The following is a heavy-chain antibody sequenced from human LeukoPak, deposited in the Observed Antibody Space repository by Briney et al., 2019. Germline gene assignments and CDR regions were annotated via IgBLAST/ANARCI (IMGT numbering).Heavy chain of an antibody. V-gene: IGHV1-69*04. CDR3: GRVLSGSGEDAPFDY. CDR2: ISPTLGIP. Sequence: SVKVSCKASGGTFIIYAINWVRQTPGQGLEWMGRISPTLGIPNYAQKFQGRVTITADKSTSTAYMELSSLGSEDTAVYYCGRVLSGSGEDAPFDYWGQGTLVTVSS. J-gene: IGHJ4*02. CDR1: GGTFIIYA. D-gene: IGHD3-10*01.